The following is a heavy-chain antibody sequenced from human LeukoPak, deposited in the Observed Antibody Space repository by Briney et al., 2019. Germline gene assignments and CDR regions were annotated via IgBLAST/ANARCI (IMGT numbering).Heavy chain of an antibody. J-gene: IGHJ6*02. Sequence: GGSLRLSCAASGFTFSSYWMSWVRQAPGKGLEWVANIKQDGSEKYYVDSVKGRFTIPRDNAKNSLYLQMNSLRAEDTAVYYCARDLIVVVPAASYGMDVWGQGTTVTVSS. CDR1: GFTFSSYW. CDR2: IKQDGSEK. CDR3: ARDLIVVVPAASYGMDV. D-gene: IGHD2-2*01. V-gene: IGHV3-7*03.